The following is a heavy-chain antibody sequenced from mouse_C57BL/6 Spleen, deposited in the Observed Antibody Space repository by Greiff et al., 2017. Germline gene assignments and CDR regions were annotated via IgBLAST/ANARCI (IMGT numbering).Heavy chain of an antibody. V-gene: IGHV1-50*01. D-gene: IGHD2-1*01. CDR2: IDPSDSYT. CDR1: GYTFTSYW. Sequence: QVQLQQSGAELVKPGASVKLSCKASGYTFTSYWMQWVKQRPGQGLEWIGEIDPSDSYTNYNQKFKGKATLTVDTSSSTAYMQLSSLTSEDSAVYYCARWDYYGNYWGQGTLVTVSA. J-gene: IGHJ3*01. CDR3: ARWDYYGNY.